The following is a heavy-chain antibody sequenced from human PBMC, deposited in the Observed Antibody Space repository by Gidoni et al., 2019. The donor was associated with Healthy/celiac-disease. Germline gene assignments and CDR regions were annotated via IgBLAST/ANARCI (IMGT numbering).Heavy chain of an antibody. D-gene: IGHD3-3*01. J-gene: IGHJ6*02. CDR2: IDSGGST. CDR3: ARERPDFWSGYQMDV. V-gene: IGHV3-53*01. Sequence: EVQLVESGGGLIQPGGSLRLSCAASGFTVSSNYMSWVRQAPGKGLEWVSVIDSGGSTDYADSVKGRFTISRDNSKNTLYLQMNSLRAEDTAVYYCARERPDFWSGYQMDVWGQGTTVTVSS. CDR1: GFTVSSNY.